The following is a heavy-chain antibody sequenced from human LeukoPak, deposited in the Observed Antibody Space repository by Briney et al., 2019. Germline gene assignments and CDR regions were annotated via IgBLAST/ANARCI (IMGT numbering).Heavy chain of an antibody. CDR1: GVSISSYY. D-gene: IGHD3-22*01. V-gene: IGHV4-4*07. CDR2: IYTSGSG. CDR3: AGDQYYYDSSGYLFDY. Sequence: PSETLSLTCTVSGVSISSYYWSWIQQPAGKGLEWIGRIYTSGSGNYNPSLKSRVTMSVDTSKNQFSLKLSSVTAADTAVYYCAGDQYYYDSSGYLFDYWGQGTLVTVSS. J-gene: IGHJ4*02.